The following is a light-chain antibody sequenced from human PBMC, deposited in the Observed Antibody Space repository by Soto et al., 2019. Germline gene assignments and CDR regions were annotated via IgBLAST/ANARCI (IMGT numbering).Light chain of an antibody. CDR2: EVS. CDR3: NAQADNGKHV. V-gene: IGLV2-8*01. Sequence: QSALTQPPSASGSPGQSVTISCTGNSTDVGHSSFISWYQQHPGKGPKLIIYEVSKRPSGVPDRFSGSKSGNTASLSVSGLQDEDEADYFCNAQADNGKHVFGTGTQVTVL. J-gene: IGLJ1*01. CDR1: STDVGHSSF.